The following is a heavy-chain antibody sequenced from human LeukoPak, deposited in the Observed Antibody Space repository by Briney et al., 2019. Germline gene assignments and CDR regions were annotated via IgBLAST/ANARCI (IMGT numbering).Heavy chain of an antibody. CDR2: ISSSSSSTI. J-gene: IGHJ3*02. Sequence: GGSLRLSCAASGFTFSSYWMSWVRQAPGKGLEWVSYISSSSSSTIYYADSVKGRFTISRDNAKNSLYLQMYSLRAEDTAVYYCAKPGYCDSITCYTSRDALDIWGQGTMVTVSS. V-gene: IGHV3-48*01. CDR3: AKPGYCDSITCYTSRDALDI. D-gene: IGHD2-2*02. CDR1: GFTFSSYW.